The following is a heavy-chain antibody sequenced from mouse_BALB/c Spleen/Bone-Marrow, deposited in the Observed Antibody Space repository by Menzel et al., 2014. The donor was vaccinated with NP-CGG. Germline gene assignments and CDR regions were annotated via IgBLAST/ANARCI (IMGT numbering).Heavy chain of an antibody. CDR1: GFNINDYY. Sequence: EVKLVESGAGFVRPGAFVRFSCKASGFNINDYYMHWVNQTPEQGLEWIGCIDTENRNTIYDPKFSGKARLTADTATNPAYLQRSSLSCEGAAVYCSAMITEYWGEGTTLTVSS. D-gene: IGHD2-4*01. V-gene: IGHV14-1*02. CDR2: IDTENRNT. CDR3: AMITEY. J-gene: IGHJ2*01.